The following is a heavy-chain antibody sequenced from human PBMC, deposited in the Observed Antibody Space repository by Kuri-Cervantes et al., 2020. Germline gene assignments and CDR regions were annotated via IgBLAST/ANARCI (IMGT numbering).Heavy chain of an antibody. CDR1: GFTFDDYA. CDR2: ISWNSGSI. V-gene: IGHV3-9*01. J-gene: IGHJ6*04. D-gene: IGHD6-6*01. Sequence: GGSLRLSCAASGFTFDDYAMHWVRQAPGKGLEWVSGISWNSGSIGYADSVKGRFTISRDNAKNSLYLQMNSLRAEDTAVYYCARERSSSSSRQTSYYYYAMDVWGKGTTVTVSS. CDR3: ARERSSSSSRQTSYYYYAMDV.